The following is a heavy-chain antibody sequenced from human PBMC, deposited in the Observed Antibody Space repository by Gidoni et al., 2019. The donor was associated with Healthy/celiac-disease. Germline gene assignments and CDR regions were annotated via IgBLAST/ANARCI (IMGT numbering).Heavy chain of an antibody. V-gene: IGHV4-34*01. CDR2: INHSGST. D-gene: IGHD1-26*01. Sequence: QVQLQQWCAGRLKPSETLSLTCAVHGGSFSGYYGSWIRQPPGKGLGWIGEINHSGSTNYTPSLKSRVTLSVDTSKNQFSLKLSSVTAADTAVYYCARGRPHGIDWFDPWGQGTLVTVSS. CDR3: ARGRPHGIDWFDP. J-gene: IGHJ5*02. CDR1: GGSFSGYY.